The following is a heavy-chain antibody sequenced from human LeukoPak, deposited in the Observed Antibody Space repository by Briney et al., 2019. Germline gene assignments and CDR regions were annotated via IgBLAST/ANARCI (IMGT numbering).Heavy chain of an antibody. J-gene: IGHJ4*02. Sequence: SQTLSLTCTVSGGSISSGDYYWSWIRQPPGKGLEWIGYIYHTGSTYYNPSLKSRVTISVDRSKNQFSLKLSSVTAADTAVYYCASNDYGAIDHWGQGTLVTVSS. CDR2: IYHTGST. CDR1: GGSISSGDYY. V-gene: IGHV4-30-4*08. CDR3: ASNDYGAIDH. D-gene: IGHD4-17*01.